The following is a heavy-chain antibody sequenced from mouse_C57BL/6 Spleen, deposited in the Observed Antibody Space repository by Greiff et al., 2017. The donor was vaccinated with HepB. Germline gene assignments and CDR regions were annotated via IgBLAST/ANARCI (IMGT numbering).Heavy chain of an antibody. J-gene: IGHJ3*01. CDR1: GFNIKDDY. V-gene: IGHV14-4*01. CDR2: IDPENGDT. Sequence: VQLQQSGAELVRPGASVKLSCTASGFNIKDDYMHWVKQRPEQGLEWIGWIDPENGDTEYASKFQGQATITADTSSNTAYLQLSSLTSEDTAVYYCTDYYGSSFAYWGQGTLVTVSA. D-gene: IGHD1-1*01. CDR3: TDYYGSSFAY.